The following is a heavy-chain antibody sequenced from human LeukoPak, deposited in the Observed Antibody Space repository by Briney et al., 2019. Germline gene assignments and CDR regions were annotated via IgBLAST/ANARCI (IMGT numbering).Heavy chain of an antibody. CDR3: ARVGNSSARTTPDYYYYYMDV. D-gene: IGHD6-6*01. CDR1: GFTVSSNY. Sequence: GGSLRLSCAASGFTVSSNYMSWVRQAPGKGLEWVSVIYSGGSTYYADSVKGRFTISRDNSKNTLYLQMNSLRAEDTAVYYCARVGNSSARTTPDYYYYYMDVWGKGTTVTVSS. CDR2: IYSGGST. J-gene: IGHJ6*03. V-gene: IGHV3-66*02.